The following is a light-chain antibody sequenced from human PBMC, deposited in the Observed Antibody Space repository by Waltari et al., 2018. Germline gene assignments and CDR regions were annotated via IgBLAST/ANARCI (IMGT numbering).Light chain of an antibody. V-gene: IGLV2-14*01. CDR3: SSYTSSSYVI. Sequence: QSALTQPASVSGSPGQSITISCSGTSRDVGGYNFVSWYQQHPGKDPKLMTYDASKRPSGVSSRFSGSKSGNTASRTISGLQADDEADYYCSSYTSSSYVIFGGGTKLTVL. CDR2: DAS. CDR1: SRDVGGYNF. J-gene: IGLJ2*01.